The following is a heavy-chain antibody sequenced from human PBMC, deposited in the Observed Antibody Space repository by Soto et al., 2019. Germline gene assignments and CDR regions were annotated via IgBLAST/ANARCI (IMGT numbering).Heavy chain of an antibody. CDR1: EITLNIYW. V-gene: IGHV3-74*01. CDR3: TKDTFGAWDS. J-gene: IGHJ4*02. D-gene: IGHD3-10*01. Sequence: PGGSLRLSCTASEITLNIYWMHWIRQAPGKGLVWVSRINPESTTLTYADSVTGRFNISRDSAKNTLYLQMNGLSAEDTVIYYCTKDTFGAWDSSGQRTLVTVSS. CDR2: INPESTTL.